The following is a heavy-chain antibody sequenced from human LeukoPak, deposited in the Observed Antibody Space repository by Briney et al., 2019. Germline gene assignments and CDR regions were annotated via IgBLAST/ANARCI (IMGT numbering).Heavy chain of an antibody. CDR1: GYTFTSYG. CDR2: INPNSGGT. Sequence: ASVKVSCKASGYTFTSYGISWVRQAPGQGLEWMGWINPNSGGTNYAQKFQGRVTMTRDTSISTAYMELSRLRSDDTAVYYCARGTTGTTGNFDYWGQGTLVTVSS. D-gene: IGHD1-7*01. V-gene: IGHV1-2*02. J-gene: IGHJ4*02. CDR3: ARGTTGTTGNFDY.